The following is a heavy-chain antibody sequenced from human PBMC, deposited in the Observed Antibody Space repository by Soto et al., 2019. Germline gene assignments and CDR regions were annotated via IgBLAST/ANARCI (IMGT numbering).Heavy chain of an antibody. D-gene: IGHD3-16*01. CDR1: GFTFSNYG. Sequence: GGSLRLSCAASGFTFSNYGMHWVRQAPGKGLEWVAVISFDGSNKYYTDSVKGRFTGSRDNSKNTLYLQMNSLRDDDTAVYYCAREWSSGWGIGIDYWGQGTLVTVSS. J-gene: IGHJ4*02. CDR3: AREWSSGWGIGIDY. V-gene: IGHV3-30*03. CDR2: ISFDGSNK.